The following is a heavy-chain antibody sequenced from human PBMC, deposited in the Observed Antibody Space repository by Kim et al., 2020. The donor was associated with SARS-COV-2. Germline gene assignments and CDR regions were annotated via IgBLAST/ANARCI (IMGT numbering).Heavy chain of an antibody. CDR2: IYYSGST. D-gene: IGHD3-9*01. V-gene: IGHV4-39*01. CDR1: GGSISSSSYY. CDR3: ARHRGDYDILTGYFQVYFDY. J-gene: IGHJ4*02. Sequence: SETLSLTCTVSGGSISSSSYYWGWIRQPPGKGLEWIGSIYYSGSTYYNPSLKSRVTISVDTSKNQFSLKLSSVTAADTAVYYCARHRGDYDILTGYFQVYFDYWGQGTLVTVSS.